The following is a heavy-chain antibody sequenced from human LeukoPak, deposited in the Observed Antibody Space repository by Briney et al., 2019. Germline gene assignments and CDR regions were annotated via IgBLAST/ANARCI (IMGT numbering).Heavy chain of an antibody. CDR3: AYYDSSGPDY. CDR2: IIPIFGTA. J-gene: IGHJ4*02. Sequence: SVKVSCEASGGTFSSYAISWVRQAPGQGLEWMGGIIPIFGTANYAQKFQGRVTITADESTSTAYMELSSLRSEDTAVYYCAYYDSSGPDYWGQGTLVTVSS. V-gene: IGHV1-69*13. D-gene: IGHD3-22*01. CDR1: GGTFSSYA.